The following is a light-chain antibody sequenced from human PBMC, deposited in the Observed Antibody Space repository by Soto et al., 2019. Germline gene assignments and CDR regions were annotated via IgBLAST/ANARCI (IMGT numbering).Light chain of an antibody. J-gene: IGLJ1*01. V-gene: IGLV2-14*01. CDR1: SSDVGGYTY. Sequence: QSALTQPASVSGSPGQSITISCTGTSSDVGGYTYVSWYQQHPGKAPKLMIYDVNKRPSGVSNRFSGSKSGNTASLTISGLQAEDEADYYCSSYTSSSTLVFGTGTKLTVL. CDR2: DVN. CDR3: SSYTSSSTLV.